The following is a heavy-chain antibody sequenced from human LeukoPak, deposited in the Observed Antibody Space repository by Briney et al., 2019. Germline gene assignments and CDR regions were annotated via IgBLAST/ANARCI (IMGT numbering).Heavy chain of an antibody. CDR3: AGYEGWTFDI. V-gene: IGHV3-7*01. CDR1: GFSFSTHW. CDR2: IKQDGSVI. J-gene: IGHJ3*02. Sequence: SGGSLRLSCAASGFSFSTHWMSWLRQAPGKGLEWVALIKQDGSVIHYVESVKGRFTISRDNAKNSLSLQMNSLRADDTAVYYCAGYEGWTFDIWGQGTKVTVSS. D-gene: IGHD2-2*01.